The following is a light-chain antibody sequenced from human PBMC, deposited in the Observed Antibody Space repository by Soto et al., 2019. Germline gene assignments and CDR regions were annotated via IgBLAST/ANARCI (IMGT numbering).Light chain of an antibody. Sequence: VLTQSPDVLSLSPGQTATLSCRASESVDRYVAWYQQKAGQAPRLLIYDGFTRATGVAARFSGSGSATDFSLTIRRLEPDDFAVYYCQKYGNFWTFGQGTKVDIK. J-gene: IGKJ1*01. CDR3: QKYGNFWT. CDR2: DGF. CDR1: ESVDRY. V-gene: IGKV3-11*01.